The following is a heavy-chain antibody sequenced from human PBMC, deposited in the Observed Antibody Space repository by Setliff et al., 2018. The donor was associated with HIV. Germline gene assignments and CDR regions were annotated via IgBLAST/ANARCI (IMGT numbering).Heavy chain of an antibody. D-gene: IGHD1-26*01. CDR3: ARGSTESCDY. J-gene: IGHJ4*02. CDR2: INPGTGST. CDR1: GYIFTSYY. V-gene: IGHV1-46*01. Sequence: ASVKVSCKASGYIFTSYYLHWVRQVPGQGLEWMGIINPGTGSTTYAQKFQGRVTMTWDMSTTTLSMELSSLTSEDTAVFYCARGSTESCDYWGQGTLVTVSS.